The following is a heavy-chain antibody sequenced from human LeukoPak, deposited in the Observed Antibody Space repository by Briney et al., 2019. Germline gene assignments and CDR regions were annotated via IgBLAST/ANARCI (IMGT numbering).Heavy chain of an antibody. D-gene: IGHD2-15*01. V-gene: IGHV3-30*18. J-gene: IGHJ5*02. CDR1: GLTFSSYG. CDR2: ISHDGSNK. CDR3: AKDRISEETYNWFDP. Sequence: GGSLRLSCAASGLTFSSYGMHWVRQAPGKGLEWVAVISHDGSNKYYADSVKGRFTISRDNSKNTLYLQMNSLRAEDTAVYYCAKDRISEETYNWFDPWGQGTLVTVSS.